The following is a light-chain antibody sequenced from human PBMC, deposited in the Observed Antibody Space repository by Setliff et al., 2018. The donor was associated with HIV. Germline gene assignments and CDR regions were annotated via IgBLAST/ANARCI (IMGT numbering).Light chain of an antibody. Sequence: QSVLTQPASVSGSPGQSITISCTGTSSDVGGYNYVSWYQQHPGKAPKLMIYEVSNRPSGVSNRFSGSKSGNTASLTISGLQAEDEAGYYCSSYTSSSTPYVFGTGTKVTV. J-gene: IGLJ1*01. V-gene: IGLV2-14*01. CDR3: SSYTSSSTPYV. CDR2: EVS. CDR1: SSDVGGYNY.